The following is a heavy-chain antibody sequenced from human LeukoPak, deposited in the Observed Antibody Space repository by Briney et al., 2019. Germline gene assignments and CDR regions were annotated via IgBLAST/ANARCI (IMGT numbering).Heavy chain of an antibody. Sequence: SVKVSCKASGFTFTSSAVQWVRQARGQRLEWIGWIVVGSGNTNYAQKFQERVTITRDMSTSTAYMELSSLRSEDTAVYYCAADRHRIAAADRDAFDIWGQGTMVTVSS. CDR1: GFTFTSSA. CDR2: IVVGSGNT. CDR3: AADRHRIAAADRDAFDI. V-gene: IGHV1-58*01. D-gene: IGHD6-13*01. J-gene: IGHJ3*02.